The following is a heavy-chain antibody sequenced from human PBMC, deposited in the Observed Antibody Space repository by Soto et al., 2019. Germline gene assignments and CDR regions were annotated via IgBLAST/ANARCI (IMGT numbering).Heavy chain of an antibody. CDR1: GGSFSGYY. CDR2: INHSGST. J-gene: IGHJ4*02. D-gene: IGHD3-22*01. CDR3: ARGRRYYYDSSGYYRDY. V-gene: IGHV4-34*01. Sequence: SETLSLTXAVYGGSFSGYYWSWIRQPPGKGLEWIGEINHSGSTNYNPSLKSRVTISVDTSKNQFSLKLSSVTAADTAVYYCARGRRYYYDSSGYYRDYWGQGTLVTVSS.